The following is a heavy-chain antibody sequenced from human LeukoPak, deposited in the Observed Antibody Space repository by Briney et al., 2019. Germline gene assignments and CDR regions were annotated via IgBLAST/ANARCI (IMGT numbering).Heavy chain of an antibody. V-gene: IGHV1-18*01. J-gene: IGHJ4*02. CDR3: ARDRSYYYDSSGHLDY. CDR1: GYTFTSYG. D-gene: IGHD3-22*01. CDR2: ISAYNGNT. Sequence: ASVKVSCKASGYTFTSYGISWVRQAPGQGLEWMGWISAYNGNTNYAQKLQGRVTMTTDTSTSTVYMELRSLRSDDTAVYYCARDRSYYYDSSGHLDYWGQGTLVTVSS.